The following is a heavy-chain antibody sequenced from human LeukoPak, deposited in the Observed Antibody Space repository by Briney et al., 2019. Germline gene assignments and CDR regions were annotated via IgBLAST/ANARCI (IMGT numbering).Heavy chain of an antibody. CDR2: IRASGGGA. CDR1: GFTFSSYA. J-gene: IGHJ4*02. CDR3: ARVVVWRNEVGDY. D-gene: IGHD3-16*01. Sequence: GGSLRLSCAASGFTFSSYAMSWVRQAPGKGLEWVSTIRASGGGAFYADSVKGRFTISRDDSKNTLYLQMNSLRAEDTAVYYCARVVVWRNEVGDYWGQGTLVTVSS. V-gene: IGHV3-23*01.